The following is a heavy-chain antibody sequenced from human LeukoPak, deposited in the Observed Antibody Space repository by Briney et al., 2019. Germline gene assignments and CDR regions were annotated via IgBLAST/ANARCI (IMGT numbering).Heavy chain of an antibody. CDR2: ISAYNGNT. V-gene: IGHV1-18*01. D-gene: IGHD2-15*01. CDR3: ARDAPSYSGWFDP. J-gene: IGHJ5*02. Sequence: ASVKVSCKASGYTLTSYGISWVRQAPGQGLEWMGWISAYNGNTNYAQKRQGRVTMTTDKSTSTAYMELRSLRSDDTAVYYCARDAPSYSGWFDPWGQGTLVTVSS. CDR1: GYTLTSYG.